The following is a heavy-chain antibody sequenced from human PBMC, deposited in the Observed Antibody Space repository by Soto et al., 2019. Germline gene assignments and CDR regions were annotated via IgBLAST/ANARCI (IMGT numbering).Heavy chain of an antibody. CDR2: IYHIGRT. J-gene: IGHJ4*02. Sequence: QVQLQESGPGLVKPTGTLSLSCGVSGVSFSSSHWWTWVRQPPGKGLEWIGEIYHIGRTNYNPSLESRVTLFIDKSKNQFSLKLTSVTAADTAIYYCARVRFGAGGLIPLFDYWGQGTLVTVSS. D-gene: IGHD3-16*01. V-gene: IGHV4-4*02. CDR3: ARVRFGAGGLIPLFDY. CDR1: GVSFSSSHW.